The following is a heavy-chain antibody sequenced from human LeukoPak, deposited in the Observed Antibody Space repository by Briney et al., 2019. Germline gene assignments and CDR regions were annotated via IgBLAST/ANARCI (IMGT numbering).Heavy chain of an antibody. CDR3: ARVVKVGRGGYTYYFDY. Sequence: PSQTLSLTCTVSVGSISSGGYYWSWIRQHPGKGLEWIVYIYYSGSTYYNPSLKSRVTISVDTSKTQFSLKLRSVTAADTAVYYCARVVKVGRGGYTYYFDYWGQGTLVTVSS. J-gene: IGHJ4*02. CDR2: IYYSGST. D-gene: IGHD5-24*01. V-gene: IGHV4-31*03. CDR1: VGSISSGGYY.